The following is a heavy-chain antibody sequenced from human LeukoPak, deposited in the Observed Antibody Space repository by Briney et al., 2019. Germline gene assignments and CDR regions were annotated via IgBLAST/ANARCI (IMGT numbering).Heavy chain of an antibody. CDR2: ISWNSGSI. V-gene: IGHV3-9*01. CDR3: AKDRDYGSGSYVDY. J-gene: IGHJ4*02. Sequence: GESLRLSCAASGFTFDDYAMHWVRQAPGKGLEWVSGISWNSGSIGYADSVKGRFTISRDSAKNSLYLQMNSLRAEDTALYYCAKDRDYGSGSYVDYWGQGTLVTVSS. D-gene: IGHD3-10*01. CDR1: GFTFDDYA.